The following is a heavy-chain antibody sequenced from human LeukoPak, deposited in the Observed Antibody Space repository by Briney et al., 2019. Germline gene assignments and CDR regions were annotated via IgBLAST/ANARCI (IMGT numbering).Heavy chain of an antibody. D-gene: IGHD2-2*01. V-gene: IGHV1-69*04. CDR2: IIPILGIA. Sequence: SVKVSCKASGYTFTSYDISWVRQAPGQGLEWMGRIIPILGIANYAQKFQGRVTITADKSTSTAYMELSSLRSEDTAVYYCARTIVVPAALGDWFDPWGQGTLVTVSS. CDR3: ARTIVVPAALGDWFDP. CDR1: GYTFTSYD. J-gene: IGHJ5*02.